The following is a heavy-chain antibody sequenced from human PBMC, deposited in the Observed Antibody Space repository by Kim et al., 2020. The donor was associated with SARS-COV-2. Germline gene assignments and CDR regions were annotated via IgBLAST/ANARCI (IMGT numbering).Heavy chain of an antibody. J-gene: IGHJ3*02. Sequence: KGRFTISRDNAKNSLYLQMNSLRAEDTALYYCAKASYDLGELSFEDAFDIWGQGTMVTVSS. V-gene: IGHV3-9*01. D-gene: IGHD3-16*02. CDR3: AKASYDLGELSFEDAFDI.